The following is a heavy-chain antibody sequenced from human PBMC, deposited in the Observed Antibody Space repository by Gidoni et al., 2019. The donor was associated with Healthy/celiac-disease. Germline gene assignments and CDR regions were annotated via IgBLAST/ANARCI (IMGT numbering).Heavy chain of an antibody. D-gene: IGHD6-19*01. Sequence: QVQLVQSGAEVKKPGASVKVSCQASGYTFTSYGISWVRQAPGQGLEWMGWISAYNGNTNYAQKLQGRVTMTTDTSTSTAYMELRSLRSDDTAVYYCARRIAVAGVWVWGDYWGQGTLVTVSS. CDR3: ARRIAVAGVWVWGDY. CDR2: ISAYNGNT. CDR1: GYTFTSYG. J-gene: IGHJ4*02. V-gene: IGHV1-18*04.